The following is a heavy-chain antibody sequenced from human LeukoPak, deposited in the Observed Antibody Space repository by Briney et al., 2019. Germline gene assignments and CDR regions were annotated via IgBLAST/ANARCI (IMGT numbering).Heavy chain of an antibody. Sequence: GGSLRLSCAASGFTFSSYWMSWVRQAPGKGLEWVANIKRDGSEKYSVDSVKGRFTISRDSVKNSLYLQMNSLRAEDTAVYYCAREGIDYTNYYNYFYMDVWGKGTTVTVSS. CDR2: IKRDGSEK. V-gene: IGHV3-7*01. J-gene: IGHJ6*03. CDR3: AREGIDYTNYYNYFYMDV. D-gene: IGHD4-11*01. CDR1: GFTFSSYW.